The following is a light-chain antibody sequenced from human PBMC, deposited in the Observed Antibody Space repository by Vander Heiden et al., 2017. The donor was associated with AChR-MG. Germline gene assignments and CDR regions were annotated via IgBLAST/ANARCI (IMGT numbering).Light chain of an antibody. J-gene: IGKJ4*01. Sequence: EIVLTQSPATLSLSPGERATLSCRASQSFSRTYLGWYQQKPGQAPTLLIYGTSNRATGIPDRFSGSGSGTDFTLTISRLEPEDFAVYYCQQYGSSPLTSGGGTKVEIK. V-gene: IGKV3-20*01. CDR3: QQYGSSPLT. CDR2: GTS. CDR1: QSFSRTY.